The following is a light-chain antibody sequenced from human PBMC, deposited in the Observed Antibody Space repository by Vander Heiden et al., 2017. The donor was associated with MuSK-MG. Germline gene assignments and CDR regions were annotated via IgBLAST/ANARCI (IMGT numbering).Light chain of an antibody. CDR2: DAV. CDR3: QQYRSPPIT. CDR1: QEMSES. V-gene: IGKV1-33*01. J-gene: IGKJ5*01. Sequence: DIQLTQSPSSLPASVGDRVTITCQASQEMSESLNWYQHKPGKAPKLLIYDAVNLATGVPSRFSGSASGTKFTFTISSLQPEDIATYYCQQYRSPPITFGQGTRLDI.